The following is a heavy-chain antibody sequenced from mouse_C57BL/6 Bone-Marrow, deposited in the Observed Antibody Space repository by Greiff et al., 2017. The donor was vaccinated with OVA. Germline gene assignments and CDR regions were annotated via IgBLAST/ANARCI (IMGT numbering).Heavy chain of an antibody. CDR3: ARRTVVALDY. J-gene: IGHJ2*01. V-gene: IGHV5-12*01. D-gene: IGHD1-1*01. Sequence: EVKLVESGGGLVQPGGSLKLFCAASGFTFSDYYMYWVRQTPEKRLEWVAYISNGGGSTYYPDTVKGRFTISRDNAKNTLYLQMSRLKSEDTAMYYCARRTVVALDYWGQGTTLTVSS. CDR2: ISNGGGST. CDR1: GFTFSDYY.